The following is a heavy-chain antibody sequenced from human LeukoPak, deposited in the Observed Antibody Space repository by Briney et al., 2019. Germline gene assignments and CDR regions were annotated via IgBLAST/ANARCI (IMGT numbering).Heavy chain of an antibody. CDR3: AKVYRDNGDYFAFNV. D-gene: IGHD4-17*01. CDR1: GGSISSGNYY. V-gene: IGHV4-31*03. J-gene: IGHJ3*01. Sequence: PSETLSLTCTVSGGSISSGNYYWSWIRQHPGKGLEWIGYIHHSGSTYYNPSLKSRVIISVDTSKNQFSLKLNSVTAADTAVYYCAKVYRDNGDYFAFNVWGQGSMVTVSS. CDR2: IHHSGST.